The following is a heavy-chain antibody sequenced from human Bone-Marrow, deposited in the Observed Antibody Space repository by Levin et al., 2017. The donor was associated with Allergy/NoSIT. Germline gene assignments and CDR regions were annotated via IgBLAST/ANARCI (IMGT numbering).Heavy chain of an antibody. J-gene: IGHJ6*02. D-gene: IGHD3-16*01. Sequence: LSLTCAASRLTISTTHMSWVRQGPGKWLEWVSLIYSDGRTYYSDSVMGRFTISRDNSNNTLFLQMRNLGADDTALYYCVRGGGTTFYYGLDVWGQGTTVIVSS. CDR3: VRGGGTTFYYGLDV. CDR1: RLTISTTH. CDR2: IYSDGRT. V-gene: IGHV3-66*02.